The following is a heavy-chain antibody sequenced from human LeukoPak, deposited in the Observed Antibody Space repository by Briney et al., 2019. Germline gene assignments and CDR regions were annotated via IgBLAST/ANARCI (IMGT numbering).Heavy chain of an antibody. CDR2: ISSSSSYI. J-gene: IGHJ3*02. CDR3: ARDNSGWATGSYAFDI. D-gene: IGHD6-19*01. CDR1: GFTFSSYS. Sequence: PGGSLRLSCAASGFTFSSYSMNWVRQAPGKGLEWVSSISSSSSYIYYADSVKGRFTISRDNAKNSLYLQMNSLRAEDTAVYYCARDNSGWATGSYAFDIWGQGTMVTVSS. V-gene: IGHV3-21*01.